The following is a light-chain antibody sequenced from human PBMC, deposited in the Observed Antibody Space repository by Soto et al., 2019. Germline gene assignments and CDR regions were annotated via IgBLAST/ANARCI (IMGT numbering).Light chain of an antibody. J-gene: IGKJ2*01. V-gene: IGKV3D-20*01. CDR1: RSVSSSY. Sequence: EIVLTQSPATLSLSPGERASLSCGASRSVSSSYLAWYRQKPGLAHRLLIYDASSSATGMPDRFSGSGSGTEFTLTLRRLEPEDFAVYYCQRYGSSPYTFGQGIKLEIK. CDR3: QRYGSSPYT. CDR2: DAS.